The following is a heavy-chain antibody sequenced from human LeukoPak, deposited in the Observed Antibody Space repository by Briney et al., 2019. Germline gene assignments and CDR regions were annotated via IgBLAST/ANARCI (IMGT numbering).Heavy chain of an antibody. J-gene: IGHJ4*02. CDR2: INPNSGGT. V-gene: IGHV1-2*02. D-gene: IGHD3-10*01. CDR3: AREVTMVRGVIKTPGY. CDR1: GYTFTGYY. Sequence: GASVKVSCKASGYTFTGYYMHWVRQAPGQGLEWMGLINPNSGGTNYAQKFQGRVTMTRDTSISTAYMELSRLRSDDTAVYYCAREVTMVRGVIKTPGYWGQGTLVTVSS.